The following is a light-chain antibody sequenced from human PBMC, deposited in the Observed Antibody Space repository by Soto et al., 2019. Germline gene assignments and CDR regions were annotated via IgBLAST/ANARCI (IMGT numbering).Light chain of an antibody. J-gene: IGLJ3*02. CDR2: DDN. CDR1: SSNVGNNY. CDR3: GTWDSRLSGGNWV. Sequence: QSVLTQPPSLSAAPGQKVTISCSGSSSNVGNNYVSWYQQVPGTAPKLVIYDDNKRPSGVPDRFSASKSGTSATLGITGLQTGDEADYYGGTWDSRLSGGNWVFGGGTKRTGL. V-gene: IGLV1-51*01.